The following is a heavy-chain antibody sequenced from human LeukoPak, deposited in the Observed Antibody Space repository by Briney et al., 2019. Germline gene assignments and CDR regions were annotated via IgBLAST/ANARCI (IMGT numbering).Heavy chain of an antibody. CDR1: GGTFSSYA. J-gene: IGHJ4*02. V-gene: IGHV1-18*01. D-gene: IGHD3-22*01. CDR2: ISAYNGNT. Sequence: GSSVKVSCKASGGTFSSYAIRWVRQAPGQGLEWMGWISAYNGNTNYAQKLQGRVTMTTDTSTSTAYMELRSLRSDDTAVYYCARDRPGGIRISRHYYDSSGYYYYWGQGTLVTVSS. CDR3: ARDRPGGIRISRHYYDSSGYYYY.